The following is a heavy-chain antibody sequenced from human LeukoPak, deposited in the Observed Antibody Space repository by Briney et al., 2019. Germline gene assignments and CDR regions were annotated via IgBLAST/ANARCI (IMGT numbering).Heavy chain of an antibody. Sequence: GGSLRLSCAASGFTVSSNYMSWVRQAPGRGLEWVSIIYSGGSAYYADSVKGRFTISRDNAKNSLYLQMNSLRAEDTAVYYCARDIGSGAVGYGMDVWGQGTTVTVSS. D-gene: IGHD3-10*01. CDR3: ARDIGSGAVGYGMDV. CDR1: GFTVSSNY. CDR2: IYSGGSA. V-gene: IGHV3-53*01. J-gene: IGHJ6*02.